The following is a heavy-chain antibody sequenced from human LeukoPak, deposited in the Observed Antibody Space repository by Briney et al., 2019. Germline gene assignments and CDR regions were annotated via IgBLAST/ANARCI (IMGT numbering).Heavy chain of an antibody. CDR1: GGSFSGYY. CDR3: ARIAAAGPHDAFDI. Sequence: SETLSLTCAVYGGSFSGYYWSWIRQPPGKGLEWIGEINHSGSTNYNPSLKSRVTISVDTSKNQFSLKPSSVTAADTAVYYCARIAAAGPHDAFDIWGQGTMVTVSS. CDR2: INHSGST. J-gene: IGHJ3*02. V-gene: IGHV4-34*01. D-gene: IGHD6-13*01.